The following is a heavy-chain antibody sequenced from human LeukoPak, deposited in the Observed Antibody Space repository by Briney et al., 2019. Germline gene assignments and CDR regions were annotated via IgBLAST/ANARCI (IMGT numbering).Heavy chain of an antibody. D-gene: IGHD2-15*01. CDR3: ARGPDIVVVVAATHPVYFDH. Sequence: GGSLRLSCAASGFTFSSYGMHWVRQAPGKGLEWVAVIWYDGSNKYYADSVKGRFTISRDNSKNTLYLQMNSLRAEDTAVYYCARGPDIVVVVAATHPVYFDHWGQGTLVTVSS. CDR1: GFTFSSYG. CDR2: IWYDGSNK. J-gene: IGHJ4*02. V-gene: IGHV3-33*01.